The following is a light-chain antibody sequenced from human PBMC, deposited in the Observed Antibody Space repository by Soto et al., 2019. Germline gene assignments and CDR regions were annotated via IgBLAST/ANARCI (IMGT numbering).Light chain of an antibody. Sequence: EIVLTQSPGTLSLSPGERATLSCRASQSVGSIYLAWYQQKVGQAPRLLIYGASNRATGIPDRFSGSGSGTDFTLTINRLEPEDFAVYYCQQYGSSPRTFGQGTKVEIK. CDR2: GAS. V-gene: IGKV3-20*01. J-gene: IGKJ1*01. CDR1: QSVGSIY. CDR3: QQYGSSPRT.